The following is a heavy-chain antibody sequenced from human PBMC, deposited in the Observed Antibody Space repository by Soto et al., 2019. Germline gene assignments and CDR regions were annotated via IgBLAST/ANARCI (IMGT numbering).Heavy chain of an antibody. CDR3: AHRLLYYDFWSGYAFDI. CDR2: IYWDDDK. Sequence: QITLKESGPTLVKPTQTLTLTCTFSGFSLSTSGVAVGWIRQPPGKALEWLALIYWDDDKRYSPSLKSRLTITKDSSKNQVVLTMTNMDSVDTATYYCAHRLLYYDFWSGYAFDIWGQGTMVTLSS. CDR1: GFSLSTSGVA. J-gene: IGHJ3*02. V-gene: IGHV2-5*02. D-gene: IGHD3-3*01.